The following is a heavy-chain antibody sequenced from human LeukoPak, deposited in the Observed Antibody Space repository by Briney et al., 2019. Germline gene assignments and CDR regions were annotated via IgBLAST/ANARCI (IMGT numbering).Heavy chain of an antibody. J-gene: IGHJ4*02. CDR2: INPTSGGT. CDR3: ARLRYYYDSSGSLRGYYFDY. Sequence: GASVKVSCKASGYTFTGYYLHWVRQAPGQGLEWMGWINPTSGGTNYAQKFQDRVTMTRDTSISTAYMELSRLRSDDTAVYYCARLRYYYDSSGSLRGYYFDYWGQGTLVTVSS. D-gene: IGHD3-22*01. V-gene: IGHV1-2*02. CDR1: GYTFTGYY.